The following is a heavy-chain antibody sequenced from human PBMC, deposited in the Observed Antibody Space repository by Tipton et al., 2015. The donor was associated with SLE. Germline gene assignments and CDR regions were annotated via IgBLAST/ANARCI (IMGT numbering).Heavy chain of an antibody. J-gene: IGHJ6*03. Sequence: LRLSCAVYGGSFSGYYWSWIRQPPGKGLEWIAEINHSGGTNYNPSLKSRVTISVDTSKNRFSLKVTSVTAADTAVYYYARYCSSTICYSYYYMDVWGKGTTVTVSS. CDR2: INHSGGT. CDR3: ARYCSSTICYSYYYMDV. D-gene: IGHD2-2*02. V-gene: IGHV4-34*01. CDR1: GGSFSGYY.